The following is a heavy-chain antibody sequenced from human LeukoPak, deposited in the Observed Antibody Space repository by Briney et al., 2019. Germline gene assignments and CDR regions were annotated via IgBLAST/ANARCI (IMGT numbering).Heavy chain of an antibody. J-gene: IGHJ6*02. Sequence: PGGSLRLSCAASGFTFSSYGMHWVRQAPGKGLEWVAVIWYDGRNKNYADSVKGRFTISRDNSKNTLYLEMNSLRAEDTAVYYCARDLPPYGMDVWGQGTTVTVSS. V-gene: IGHV3-33*01. CDR3: ARDLPPYGMDV. CDR1: GFTFSSYG. CDR2: IWYDGRNK.